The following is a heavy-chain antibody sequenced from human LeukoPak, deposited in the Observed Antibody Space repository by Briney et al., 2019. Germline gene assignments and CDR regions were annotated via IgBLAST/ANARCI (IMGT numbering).Heavy chain of an antibody. V-gene: IGHV6-1*01. CDR3: ARSLLNFGVTIEYYYYMDV. D-gene: IGHD3-3*01. J-gene: IGHJ6*03. CDR2: TYYRSKWYN. CDR1: GDSVSSNSAT. Sequence: PSQTLSLTCAISGDSVSSNSATWSWIRQSPSRGLEWLGRTYYRSKWYNDYAVSVKGRISIIPDTSKNQFSLQLNSVTPEDTAVYYCARSLLNFGVTIEYYYYMDVWGKGTTVTISS.